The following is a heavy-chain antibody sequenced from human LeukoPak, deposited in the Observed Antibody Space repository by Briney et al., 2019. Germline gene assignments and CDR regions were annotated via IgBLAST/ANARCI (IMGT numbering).Heavy chain of an antibody. Sequence: GGSLRLSCAASGFSFSSSAMSWVRQAPGKGLEWVSAISGSGGNTYYAGSVKGRFTIFRDNSKNMLYLQMNSLRAEDTALYYCASQKANFYDSSGDVWGQGTTVTVSS. V-gene: IGHV3-23*01. J-gene: IGHJ6*02. CDR1: GFSFSSSA. D-gene: IGHD3-22*01. CDR2: ISGSGGNT. CDR3: ASQKANFYDSSGDV.